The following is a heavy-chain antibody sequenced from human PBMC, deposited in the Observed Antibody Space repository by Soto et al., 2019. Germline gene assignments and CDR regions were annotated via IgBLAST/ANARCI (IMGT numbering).Heavy chain of an antibody. J-gene: IGHJ5*02. CDR3: ARASITGTTTQAFFDP. D-gene: IGHD1-7*01. V-gene: IGHV5-10-1*01. CDR2: IDPSDSYT. CDR1: GYSFTSYW. Sequence: VESLKISCKGSGYSFTSYWISWVRQMPGKGLEWMGRIDPSDSYTNYSPSFQGHVTISADKSISTAYLQWSSLKASDTAMYYCARASITGTTTQAFFDPCGQGTLVPASS.